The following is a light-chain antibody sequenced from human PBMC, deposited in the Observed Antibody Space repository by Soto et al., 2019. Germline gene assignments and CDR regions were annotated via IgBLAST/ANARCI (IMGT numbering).Light chain of an antibody. CDR3: QQRSNWPIT. CDR2: GAS. V-gene: IGKV3D-20*02. J-gene: IGKJ5*01. Sequence: IVLTQSPGTLALSPGGRATLSCRASQSVSSSYLAWYQQKPGQAPRLLIYGASSRATGIPDRFSGSGSGTDFTLTISRLEPEDFAVYYCQQRSNWPITVGQGTRLEIK. CDR1: QSVSSSY.